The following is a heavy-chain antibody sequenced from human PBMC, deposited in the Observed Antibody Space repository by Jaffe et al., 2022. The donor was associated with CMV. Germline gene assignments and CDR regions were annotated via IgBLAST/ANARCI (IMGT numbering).Heavy chain of an antibody. Sequence: QVQLVASGGDLVKPGGSLRLTCVASGFTFSGYYMSWIRQAPGKGLEWISYISDTSTNIYYADSVKGRFTVSRDNGKNSLYLQMNSLRAEDTAVYYCATVSYSSIDYWGQGTLVTVSS. CDR1: GFTFSGYY. CDR3: ATVSYSSIDY. V-gene: IGHV3-11*01. J-gene: IGHJ4*02. CDR2: ISDTSTNI. D-gene: IGHD5-18*01.